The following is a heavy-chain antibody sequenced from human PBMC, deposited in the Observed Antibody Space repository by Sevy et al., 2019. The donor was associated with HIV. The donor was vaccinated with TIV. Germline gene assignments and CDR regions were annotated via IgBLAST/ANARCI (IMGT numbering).Heavy chain of an antibody. Sequence: GGSLRLSCAASEFTFKTSGMHWVRQAPGKGLEWVSTIYGSAGVTYYADSVKGRFTISRDNSKNTLFLQMNNLRAEDTAVYYCAGGRFDSTGSFDAFDIWGRGTLVTVSS. D-gene: IGHD3-22*01. V-gene: IGHV3-23*01. J-gene: IGHJ3*02. CDR3: AGGRFDSTGSFDAFDI. CDR2: IYGSAGVT. CDR1: EFTFKTSG.